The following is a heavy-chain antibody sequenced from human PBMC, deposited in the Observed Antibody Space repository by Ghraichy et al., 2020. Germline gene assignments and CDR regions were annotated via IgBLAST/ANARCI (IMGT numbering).Heavy chain of an antibody. V-gene: IGHV3-23*01. Sequence: GESLNISCVASGFTFGSYAMSWVRQAPVKGLQWVSTMSGSGGDIYYTDSVRGRFTISRDNSKNTLYLEMNSLRAEDTAVYYCSAPLFWSGYYDIDVWGQGTTVTVSS. CDR2: MSGSGGDI. CDR1: GFTFGSYA. CDR3: SAPLFWSGYYDIDV. J-gene: IGHJ6*02. D-gene: IGHD3-3*01.